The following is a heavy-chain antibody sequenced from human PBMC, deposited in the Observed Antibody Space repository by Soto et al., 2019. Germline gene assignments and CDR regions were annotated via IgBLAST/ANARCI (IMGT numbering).Heavy chain of an antibody. D-gene: IGHD6-19*01. CDR2: VSHDGRNT. CDR1: GFTFSDYA. CDR3: AKGGRQWLVTSDFNY. Sequence: VQLVESGGGVVQPGRSLRLSCAASGFTFSDYAMHWVRQAPGKGLEWVAVVSHDGRNTHYADSVKGRFTISRDSSKNTVALEMTSLRAEDTAVSYCAKGGRQWLVTSDFNYWGQGALVTVSS. J-gene: IGHJ4*02. V-gene: IGHV3-30*18.